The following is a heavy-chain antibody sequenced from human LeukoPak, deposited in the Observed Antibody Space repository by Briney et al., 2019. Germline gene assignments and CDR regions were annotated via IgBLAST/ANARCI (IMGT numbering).Heavy chain of an antibody. J-gene: IGHJ4*02. D-gene: IGHD3-3*01. CDR1: GYTFTSYG. V-gene: IGHV1-18*01. CDR2: ISAYNGNT. CDR3: ARSKEPYYDFWSGYSADY. Sequence: ASVKVSCKTSGYTFTSYGISWVRQAPGQGLEWMGWISAYNGNTNYAQKLQGRVTMTTDTSTSTAYMELRSLRSDDTAVYYCARSKEPYYDFWSGYSADYWGQGTLVTVSS.